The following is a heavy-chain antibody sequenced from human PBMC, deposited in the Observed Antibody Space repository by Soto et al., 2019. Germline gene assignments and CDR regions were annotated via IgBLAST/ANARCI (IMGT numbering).Heavy chain of an antibody. CDR2: IYHSGST. J-gene: IGHJ4*02. CDR3: ARGEVVALGY. D-gene: IGHD2-15*01. Sequence: QLQLQESGSGLVKPSQTLSLTCAVSGGSISSGGYSWSWIRQPPGKGLEWIGYIYHSGSTYYNPSPMSRVTLLVERSKNQCSLKLSSVAAADTAVYYCARGEVVALGYWGQGTLVTVSS. CDR1: GGSISSGGYS. V-gene: IGHV4-30-2*01.